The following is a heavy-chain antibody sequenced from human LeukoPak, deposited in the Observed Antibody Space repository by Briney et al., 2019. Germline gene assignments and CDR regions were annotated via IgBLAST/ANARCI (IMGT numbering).Heavy chain of an antibody. D-gene: IGHD6-6*01. CDR1: GYTFTGYY. CDR3: ARVRRPEYSSSSYYYYMDV. J-gene: IGHJ6*03. Sequence: GASVKVSCKASGYTFTGYYIHWVRQAPGQGLEWMGWTNSNSGGTNYAQKFQGRVTMTRDTSTTTAYMELNGLRSDDTAVYYCARVRRPEYSSSSYYYYMDVWGKGTTVTVSS. V-gene: IGHV1-2*02. CDR2: TNSNSGGT.